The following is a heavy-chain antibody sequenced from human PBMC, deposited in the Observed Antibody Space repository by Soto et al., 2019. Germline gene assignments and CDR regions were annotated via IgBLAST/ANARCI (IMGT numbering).Heavy chain of an antibody. V-gene: IGHV3-7*01. D-gene: IGHD2-21*02. CDR3: ARDTDYYQAEN. Sequence: EVQLVESGGGLVQPGGSLRLSCAASGFTFSGYWMGWVRQAPGKGLEWVATIMKDGGEKKYVDSVKGRFTISRDNAKNSVSLQMNSLRVEDTAVYYCARDTDYYQAENWGQGTLVTVSS. CDR2: IMKDGGEK. J-gene: IGHJ4*02. CDR1: GFTFSGYW.